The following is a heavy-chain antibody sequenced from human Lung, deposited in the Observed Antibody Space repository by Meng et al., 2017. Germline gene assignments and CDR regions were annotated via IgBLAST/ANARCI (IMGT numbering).Heavy chain of an antibody. J-gene: IGHJ4*02. D-gene: IGHD4-11*01. CDR3: ARGPTTMAHDFNY. CDR1: GGSFSDHD. V-gene: IGHV4-34*04. CDR2: TNHSGST. Sequence: QVQLPPLGPCLLKPPETLPLTCVVAGGSFSDHDGSWSRHPPEKGLAWIGETNHSGSTNNNPSLDIQATITVDTSKNNLSLKLSSVTTADSAVYYCARGPTTMAHDFNYWGQGTLVTVSS.